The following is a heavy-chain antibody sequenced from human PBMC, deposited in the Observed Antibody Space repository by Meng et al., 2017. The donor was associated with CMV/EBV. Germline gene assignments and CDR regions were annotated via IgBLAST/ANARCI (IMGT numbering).Heavy chain of an antibody. Sequence: GGSLRLSCAASGFTFSSYSMNWVRQAPGKGLEWVSSISSSSCYIYYADSVKGRFTISRDNAKNSLYLQMNSLRAEDTAVYYCASTNELITYYYDGSGYLDYWGQGTLVTVSS. CDR1: GFTFSSYS. D-gene: IGHD3-22*01. J-gene: IGHJ4*02. V-gene: IGHV3-21*01. CDR3: ASTNELITYYYDGSGYLDY. CDR2: ISSSSCYI.